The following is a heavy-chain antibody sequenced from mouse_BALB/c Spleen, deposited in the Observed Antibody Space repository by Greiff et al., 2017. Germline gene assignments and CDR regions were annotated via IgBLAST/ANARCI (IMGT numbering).Heavy chain of an antibody. V-gene: IGHV14-3*02. CDR1: GFNIKDTY. Sequence: VQLQQSGAELVKPGASVKLSCTASGFNIKDTYMHWVKQRPEQGLEWIGRIDPANGNTKYDPKFQGKATITADTSSNTAYLQLSSLTSEDTAVYYCARGPPYYYGIDYWGQGTSVTVSS. J-gene: IGHJ4*01. CDR3: ARGPPYYYGIDY. CDR2: IDPANGNT.